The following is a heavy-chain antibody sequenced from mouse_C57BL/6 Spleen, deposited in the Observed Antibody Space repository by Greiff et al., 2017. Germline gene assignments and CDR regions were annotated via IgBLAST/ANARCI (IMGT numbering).Heavy chain of an antibody. D-gene: IGHD1-1*01. CDR2: IYPGSGST. V-gene: IGHV1-55*01. J-gene: IGHJ1*03. CDR1: GYTFTSYW. CDR3: ARCLYYSGSSYGGYFDV. Sequence: VQLQQPGAELVKPGASVKMSCKASGYTFTSYWITWVKQRPGQGLEWIGDIYPGSGSTNYNEKFKSKATLTVDTSSSTAYMQLSSLTSEDSAVYYCARCLYYSGSSYGGYFDVWGTGTTVTVSS.